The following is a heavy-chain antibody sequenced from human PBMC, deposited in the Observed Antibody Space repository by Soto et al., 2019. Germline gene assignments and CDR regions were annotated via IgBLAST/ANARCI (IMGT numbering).Heavy chain of an antibody. CDR1: GFTFSSYG. Sequence: QVQLVESGGGVVQPGRSLRLSCAASGFTFSSYGMHWVRQAPGKGLEWVAVISYDGSNKYYADSVKGRFTISRDNSKNTLYLQMNSLRAEDTAVYYCAKDPREHPRLDYYYGMDVWGQGTTVTVSS. D-gene: IGHD1-26*01. V-gene: IGHV3-30*18. CDR3: AKDPREHPRLDYYYGMDV. CDR2: ISYDGSNK. J-gene: IGHJ6*02.